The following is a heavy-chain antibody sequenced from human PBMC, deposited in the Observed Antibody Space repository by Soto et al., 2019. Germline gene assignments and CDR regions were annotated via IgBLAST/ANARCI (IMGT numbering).Heavy chain of an antibody. CDR3: AKVLLTYTSGWYHPHFDY. Sequence: PGGSLRLSCAASGFTFSSYVMHWVRQAPGKGLEWVAVVSNAGSNKDYADSVKGRFTISRDNSKNTLYLQMNSRRAEGTAVYYCAKVLLTYTSGWYHPHFDYWGQGTLVTVSS. D-gene: IGHD6-19*01. V-gene: IGHV3-30*18. CDR1: GFTFSSYV. J-gene: IGHJ4*02. CDR2: VSNAGSNK.